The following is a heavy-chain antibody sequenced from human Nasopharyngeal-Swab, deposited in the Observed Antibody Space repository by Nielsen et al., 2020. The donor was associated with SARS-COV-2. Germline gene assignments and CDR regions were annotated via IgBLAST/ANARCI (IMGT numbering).Heavy chain of an antibody. CDR2: IWYDGSNK. CDR1: GFTFSSYG. V-gene: IGHV3-33*01. J-gene: IGHJ6*02. D-gene: IGHD3-22*01. Sequence: GGSLRLSCAASGFTFSSYGMHWVRQAPGKGLEWVAVIWYDGSNKYYADSVKGRFTISRDNSKNTLYLQMNSLRAEDTAVYYCARDGYYYDSSGYYYPEYYYYGMDVWVQVTTVTVSS. CDR3: ARDGYYYDSSGYYYPEYYYYGMDV.